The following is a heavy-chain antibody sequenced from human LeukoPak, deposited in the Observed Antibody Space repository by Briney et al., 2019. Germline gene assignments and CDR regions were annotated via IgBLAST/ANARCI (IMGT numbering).Heavy chain of an antibody. J-gene: IGHJ6*02. CDR1: GYTFTGYY. CDR2: MNPNSGNT. CDR3: ARVVSSGLGYYYYYYGMDV. D-gene: IGHD3-22*01. Sequence: ASVKVSCKASGYTFTGYYMHWVRQATGQGLEWMGWMNPNSGNTGYAQKFQGRVTMTRNTSISTAYMELSSLRSEDTAVYYCARVVSSGLGYYYYYYGMDVWGQGTTVTVSS. V-gene: IGHV1-8*02.